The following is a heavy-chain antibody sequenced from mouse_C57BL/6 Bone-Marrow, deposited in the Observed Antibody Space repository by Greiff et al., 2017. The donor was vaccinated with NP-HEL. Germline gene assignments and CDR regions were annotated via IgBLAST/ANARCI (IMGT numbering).Heavy chain of an antibody. CDR3: ARKPSYYSNFLYYFDY. V-gene: IGHV14-3*01. CDR2: IDPANGNT. CDR1: GFNIKNTY. D-gene: IGHD2-5*01. Sequence: VQLKESVAELVRPGASVKLSCTASGFNIKNTYMHWVKQRPEQGLEWIGRIDPANGNTKYAPKFQGKATITADTSSNTAYLQLSSLTSEDTAIYYCARKPSYYSNFLYYFDYWGQGTTLTVSS. J-gene: IGHJ2*01.